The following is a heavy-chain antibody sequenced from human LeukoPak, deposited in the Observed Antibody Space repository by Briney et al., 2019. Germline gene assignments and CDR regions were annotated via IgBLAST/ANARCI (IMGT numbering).Heavy chain of an antibody. J-gene: IGHJ3*02. CDR3: ARLGQYSGYVRDAFDI. Sequence: SETLSLTCTVSGVSISSYYWSWIRQPPGKGLEWIGYIYTSGSTNYNPSVRSQVTISVDRSKNQFSLKLNSVTAADTAVYYCARLGQYSGYVRDAFDIWGQGTMVTVSS. CDR1: GVSISSYY. CDR2: IYTSGST. D-gene: IGHD5-12*01. V-gene: IGHV4-4*09.